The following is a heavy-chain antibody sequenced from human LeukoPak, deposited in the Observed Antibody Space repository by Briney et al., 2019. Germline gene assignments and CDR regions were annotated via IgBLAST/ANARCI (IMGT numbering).Heavy chain of an antibody. V-gene: IGHV1-8*01. D-gene: IGHD5-12*01. CDR2: MNPNSGNT. J-gene: IGHJ5*02. CDR3: ARRLDTIEFDP. CDR1: GYTFTNYD. Sequence: GASVKVSCKASGYTFTNYDINWVRQATGQGLEWMGWMNPNSGNTAYAQKFKGRLTMTRDTSMRTAYMELSSLKSEDTAVYYCARRLDTIEFDPWGQGTLVTVSS.